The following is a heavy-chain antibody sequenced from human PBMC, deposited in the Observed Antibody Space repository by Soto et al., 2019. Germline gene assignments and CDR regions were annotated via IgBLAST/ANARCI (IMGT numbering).Heavy chain of an antibody. V-gene: IGHV3-11*01. D-gene: IGHD5-12*01. CDR3: AREVAVATKLGYYNWFDP. J-gene: IGHJ5*02. CDR1: GFTFSDYY. Sequence: QVQLVESGGGLVKPGGSLRLSCAASGFTFSDYYMSWIRQAPGKGLEWVSYISSSGSTIYYADSVKGRFTISRDNAKNSLYLQINSLRAEDTAVYYCAREVAVATKLGYYNWFDPWGQGTLVTVSS. CDR2: ISSSGSTI.